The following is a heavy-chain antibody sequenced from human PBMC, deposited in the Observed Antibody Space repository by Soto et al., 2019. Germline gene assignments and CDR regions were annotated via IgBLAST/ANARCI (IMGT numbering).Heavy chain of an antibody. CDR1: GYTFTGYY. V-gene: IGHV1-2*04. Sequence: ASVKVSCKASGYTFTGYYMHWVRQAPGQGLEWMGWINPNSGGTNYAQKFQGWVTMTRDTSISTAYMELSRLRSDDTAVYYCATSMQPEYYYYGMDVWGQGTTVTVSS. CDR2: INPNSGGT. D-gene: IGHD2-8*01. CDR3: ATSMQPEYYYYGMDV. J-gene: IGHJ6*02.